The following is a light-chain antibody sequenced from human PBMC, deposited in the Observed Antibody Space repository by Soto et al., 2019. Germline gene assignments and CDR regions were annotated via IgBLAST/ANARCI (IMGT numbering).Light chain of an antibody. V-gene: IGKV1-27*01. J-gene: IGKJ1*01. CDR3: LQDYNYPWT. CDR2: AAS. Sequence: DIQMTQSPSSLSASVGDRVIITCRASQSIGNYLTWYRQKPGKAPQLLIYAASTLQSGVPSRFSGSGSGTDFTLTISSLQPEDFATYYCLQDYNYPWTFGQGTKVDI. CDR1: QSIGNY.